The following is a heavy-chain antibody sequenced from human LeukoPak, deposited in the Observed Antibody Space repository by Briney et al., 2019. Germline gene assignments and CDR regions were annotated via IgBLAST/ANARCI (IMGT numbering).Heavy chain of an antibody. CDR2: ISGSVGST. V-gene: IGHV3-23*01. CDR3: AKSATNCSSTSCYFAPFNY. Sequence: GGSLRLSSAASGFTFCRFAMSWGCQAPGKGGGWVSAISGSVGSTYYADSVKGRLTISRDNSKNTLYLQMNSLRAGDTAVYYCAKSATNCSSTSCYFAPFNYWGQGTLVTVSS. D-gene: IGHD2-2*01. CDR1: GFTFCRFA. J-gene: IGHJ4*02.